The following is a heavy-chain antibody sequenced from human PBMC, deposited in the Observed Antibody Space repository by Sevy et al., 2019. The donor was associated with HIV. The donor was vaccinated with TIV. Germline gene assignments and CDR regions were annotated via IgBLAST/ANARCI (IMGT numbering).Heavy chain of an antibody. V-gene: IGHV3-23*01. J-gene: IGHJ3*02. Sequence: GGSLRLSCAASGFTFSSYDMSWARQAPGKGLEWVSVISGSGVSTYYADSVKGRFTISRDNSKNTLYLQLNSLRAEDTAVYYCAKSMGGFDAFDIWGQWTMVTVSS. CDR3: AKSMGGFDAFDI. CDR1: GFTFSSYD. D-gene: IGHD6-25*01. CDR2: ISGSGVST.